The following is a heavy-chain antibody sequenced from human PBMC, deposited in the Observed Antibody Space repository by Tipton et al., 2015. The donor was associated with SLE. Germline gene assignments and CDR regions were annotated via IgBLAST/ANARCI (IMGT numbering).Heavy chain of an antibody. CDR3: ASSPGITIFGVVKTHYFDY. V-gene: IGHV4-34*01. CDR1: GGSFSGYY. D-gene: IGHD3-3*01. Sequence: TLSLTCAVYGGSFSGYYWSWIRQPPGKGLEWIGEINHSGSTNYNPSLKSRVPISVDTSKNQFSLKLSSVTAADTAVYYCASSPGITIFGVVKTHYFDYWGQGTLVTVSS. CDR2: INHSGST. J-gene: IGHJ4*02.